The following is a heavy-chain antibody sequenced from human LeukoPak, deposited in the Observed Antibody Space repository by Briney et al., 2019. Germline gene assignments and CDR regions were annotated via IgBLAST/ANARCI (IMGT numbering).Heavy chain of an antibody. Sequence: GRSLRLSCAASGFTFSSYGMHWVRQAPGKGLEWVAVISYDGSNKYYADSVKGRFTISRDNPKNTLYLQMNSLRAEDTAVYYCAKDATDSSGFNWFDPWGQGTLVTVSS. CDR3: AKDATDSSGFNWFDP. CDR2: ISYDGSNK. J-gene: IGHJ5*02. V-gene: IGHV3-30*18. CDR1: GFTFSSYG. D-gene: IGHD3-22*01.